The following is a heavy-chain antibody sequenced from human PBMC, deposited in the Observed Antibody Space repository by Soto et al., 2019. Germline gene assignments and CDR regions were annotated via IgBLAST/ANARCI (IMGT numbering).Heavy chain of an antibody. Sequence: GGSLRLSCAASGFTFSSYAMHWVRQAPGKGLEWVAVISYDGSNKYYADSVKGRFTISRDNSKNTLYLQMNSLRAEDTAVYYCARMYSSSTQETDYWGQGTLVTVSS. D-gene: IGHD6-6*01. CDR2: ISYDGSNK. V-gene: IGHV3-30-3*01. CDR1: GFTFSSYA. J-gene: IGHJ4*02. CDR3: ARMYSSSTQETDY.